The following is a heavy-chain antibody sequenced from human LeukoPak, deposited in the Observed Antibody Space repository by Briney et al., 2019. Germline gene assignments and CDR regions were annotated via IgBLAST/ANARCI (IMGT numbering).Heavy chain of an antibody. D-gene: IGHD4-23*01. Sequence: GGSLRLSCAASGFTFSTYAIHWVRQAPGKGLEWVAVISYDGINKYYADSVKGRFTISRDNSKNTLYLQMNSLRAEDTAVYYCARDFWLTVVTPIGYAFDIWGRGTMVTVSS. CDR2: ISYDGINK. CDR1: GFTFSTYA. J-gene: IGHJ3*02. V-gene: IGHV3-30-3*01. CDR3: ARDFWLTVVTPIGYAFDI.